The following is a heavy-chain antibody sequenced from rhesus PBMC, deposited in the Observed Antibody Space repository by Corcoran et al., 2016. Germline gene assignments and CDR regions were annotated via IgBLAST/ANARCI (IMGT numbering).Heavy chain of an antibody. CDR3: AKAVAAGLDYFDY. CDR2: IYTGGGST. V-gene: IGHV3-8*01. J-gene: IGHJ4*01. CDR1: GFTFSSYY. D-gene: IGHD6S26*01. Sequence: EVQLVESGGGLVQPGGSLRLSCTGSGFTFSSYYMYWVRQAPGKGLEWVSAIYTGGGSTWYTDSVKGRFTISKENAKNTLYLQMDSLRAEDTAVYYCAKAVAAGLDYFDYWGQGVLVTVSS.